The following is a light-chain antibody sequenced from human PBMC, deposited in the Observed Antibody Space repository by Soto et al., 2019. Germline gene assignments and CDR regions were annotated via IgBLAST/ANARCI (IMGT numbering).Light chain of an antibody. CDR1: QSVSSSY. Sequence: EIVLTQSPGTLSLSPGERATLSCRASQSVSSSYLAWYQQKPGQAPRLLISGASSRAADIPDRFSGSGSGTEFTLTISSLQSEDFAVYYCQQYDNWPPITFGQGTRLEIK. V-gene: IGKV3-20*01. J-gene: IGKJ5*01. CDR3: QQYDNWPPIT. CDR2: GAS.